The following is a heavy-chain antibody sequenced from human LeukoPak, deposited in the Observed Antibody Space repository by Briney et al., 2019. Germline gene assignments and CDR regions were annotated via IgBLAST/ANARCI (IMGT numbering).Heavy chain of an antibody. J-gene: IGHJ1*01. CDR2: INPNSGGT. D-gene: IGHD3-22*01. CDR3: ATPGYYDSIFQH. CDR1: GYTFTGYY. V-gene: IGHV1-2*06. Sequence: ASVKVSCKASGYTFTGYYMHWVRQAPGQGLEWMGRINPNSGGTNYAQKFQGRVTMTRDTSISTAYMEPSRLRSDDTAVYYCATPGYYDSIFQHWGQGTLVTVSS.